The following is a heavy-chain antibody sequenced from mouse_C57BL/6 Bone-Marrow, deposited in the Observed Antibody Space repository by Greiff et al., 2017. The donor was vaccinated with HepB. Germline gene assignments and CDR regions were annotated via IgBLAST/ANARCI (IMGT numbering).Heavy chain of an antibody. J-gene: IGHJ2*01. V-gene: IGHV1-15*01. CDR1: GYTFTDYE. CDR2: IDPETGGT. CDR3: TGREDYYYGSSPYYFDY. D-gene: IGHD1-1*01. Sequence: VQLQQSGAELVRPGASVTLSCKASGYTFTDYEMHWVKQTPVHGLEWIGAIDPETGGTAYNQKFKGKAILTADKSSSTAYMEIRRVTSEDSAVYYCTGREDYYYGSSPYYFDYWGQGTTLTVSS.